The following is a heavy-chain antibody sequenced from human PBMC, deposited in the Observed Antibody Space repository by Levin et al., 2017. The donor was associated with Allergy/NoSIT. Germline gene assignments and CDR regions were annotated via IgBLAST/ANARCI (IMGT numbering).Heavy chain of an antibody. CDR1: GFTFSSNW. V-gene: IGHV3-7*01. Sequence: GGSLRLSCAASGFTFSSNWMTWVRLAPGKGLEWVANIKEDGSEKYYVDSVKGRFTISRDNAKNSLFLQMNSLRAEDTAVYYCARSLNGYDNFDYWGQGTLVTVSS. J-gene: IGHJ4*02. CDR3: ARSLNGYDNFDY. CDR2: IKEDGSEK. D-gene: IGHD5-12*01.